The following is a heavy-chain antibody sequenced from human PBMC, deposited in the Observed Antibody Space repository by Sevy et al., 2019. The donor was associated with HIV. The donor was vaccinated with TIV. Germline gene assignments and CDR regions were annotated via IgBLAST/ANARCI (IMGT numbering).Heavy chain of an antibody. CDR1: GFTFSSYS. CDR2: ISSSSSYI. V-gene: IGHV3-21*01. J-gene: IGHJ4*02. Sequence: GGSLRLSCAASGFTFSSYSMNRVRQAPGKGLEWVSSISSSSSYIYYADSVKGRFTISRDNAKNSLYLQMNSLRAEDTAVYYCARDPRTAAAGTRYFDYWGQGTLVTVSS. CDR3: ARDPRTAAAGTRYFDY. D-gene: IGHD6-13*01.